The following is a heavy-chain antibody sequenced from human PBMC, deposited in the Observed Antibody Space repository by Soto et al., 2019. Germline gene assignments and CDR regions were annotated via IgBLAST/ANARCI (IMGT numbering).Heavy chain of an antibody. CDR2: IYYSGST. CDR1: GGSISSGSYY. CDR3: ARAGYYYDSSGYNDAFEI. D-gene: IGHD3-22*01. J-gene: IGHJ3*02. Sequence: SETLSLTCTVSGGSISSGSYYRSWIRQHPGKGLEWIGYIYYSGSTYYNPSLKSRVTISVDTSKNQFSLKLSSVTAADTAVYYCARAGYYYDSSGYNDAFEIWGQGIMVTVS. V-gene: IGHV4-31*03.